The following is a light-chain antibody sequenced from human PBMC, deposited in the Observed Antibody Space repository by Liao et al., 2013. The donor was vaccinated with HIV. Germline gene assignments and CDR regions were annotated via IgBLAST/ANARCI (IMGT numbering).Light chain of an antibody. CDR2: RDS. Sequence: SYELTQPPSVSVAPGKTATITCGGDNIESKAVHWYQQKPGQAPVLVIYRDSDRPSGIPERFSGANSGNTATLTITRVEAGDEADYYCQVWDSDGDYVVFGGGTKLTVL. J-gene: IGLJ2*01. CDR1: NIESKA. CDR3: QVWDSDGDYVV. V-gene: IGLV3-21*01.